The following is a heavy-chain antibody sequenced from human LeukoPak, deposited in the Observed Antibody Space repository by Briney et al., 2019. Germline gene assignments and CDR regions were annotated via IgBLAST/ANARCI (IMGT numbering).Heavy chain of an antibody. D-gene: IGHD6-13*01. CDR1: GYTVTRYA. CDR2: LNAGNGNT. V-gene: IGHV1-3*01. J-gene: IGHJ4*02. Sequence: GASVKVSCKASGYTVTRYAMHWVRQAPGQRLEWMGWLNAGNGNTKYSQKFRGRVTITRDTSASTAYMELSSLRSEDTAVYYCAATQLDYFDYWGQGTLVTVSS. CDR3: AATQLDYFDY.